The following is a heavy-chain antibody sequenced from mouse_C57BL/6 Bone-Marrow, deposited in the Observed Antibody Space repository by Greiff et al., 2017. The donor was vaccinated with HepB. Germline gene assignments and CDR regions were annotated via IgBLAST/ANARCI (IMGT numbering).Heavy chain of an antibody. J-gene: IGHJ4*01. Sequence: QVQLQQSGAELVKPGASVKLSCKASGYTFTSYWMHWVKQRPGQGLEWIGEIDPSDSYTNYNQKFKGKSTLTVDKSSSTAYMQLSSLTSEDSAVYYCARGTTVYAMDYWGQGTSVTVSS. CDR3: ARGTTVYAMDY. CDR2: IDPSDSYT. CDR1: GYTFTSYW. V-gene: IGHV1-69*01. D-gene: IGHD1-1*01.